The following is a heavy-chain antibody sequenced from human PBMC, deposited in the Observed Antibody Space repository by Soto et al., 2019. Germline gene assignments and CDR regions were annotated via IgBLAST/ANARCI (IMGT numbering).Heavy chain of an antibody. CDR3: ARDNFSGVVPAYYYYYMDV. CDR1: GFTFSSYS. V-gene: IGHV3-21*01. CDR2: ISSSSSYI. D-gene: IGHD2-2*01. J-gene: IGHJ6*03. Sequence: EVQLVESGGGLVKPGGSLRLFCAASGFTFSSYSMNWVRQAPGKGLEWVSSISSSSSYIYYADSVKGRFTISRDNAKNSLYLQMNSLRAEDTAVYYCARDNFSGVVPAYYYYYMDVWGKGTTVTVSS.